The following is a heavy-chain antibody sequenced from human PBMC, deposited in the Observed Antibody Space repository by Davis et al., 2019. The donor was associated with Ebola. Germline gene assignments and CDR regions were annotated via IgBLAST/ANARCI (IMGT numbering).Heavy chain of an antibody. V-gene: IGHV5-51*01. Sequence: GESLKISCEGSGDTFSDYWIAWVRQMPGKGLEWMGIIYPDDSATRYSPSFLDQVTISVDKSVSTAYLQWSSLKASDTAMYYCARQFSSTGNYWGQGTLVTVSS. CDR1: GDTFSDYW. CDR3: ARQFSSTGNY. CDR2: IYPDDSAT. D-gene: IGHD6-19*01. J-gene: IGHJ4*02.